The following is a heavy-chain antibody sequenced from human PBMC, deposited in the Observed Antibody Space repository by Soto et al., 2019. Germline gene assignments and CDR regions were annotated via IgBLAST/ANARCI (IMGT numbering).Heavy chain of an antibody. CDR1: GGSMSGFY. V-gene: IGHV4-4*07. Sequence: SETLSLTCTVSGGSMSGFYWTCVRQPAGKGLGWIGRVYSSGGTHYSPSLKSRVTISLDTSKNQFSLRLLSVTDADTAVYFCARGQRFSDWFDPWGQGTLVTVSS. CDR2: VYSSGGT. J-gene: IGHJ5*02. CDR3: ARGQRFSDWFDP. D-gene: IGHD3-3*01.